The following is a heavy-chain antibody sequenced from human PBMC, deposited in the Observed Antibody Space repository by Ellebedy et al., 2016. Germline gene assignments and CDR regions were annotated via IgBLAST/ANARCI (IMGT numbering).Heavy chain of an antibody. CDR3: ARDSSLGMPSAFDI. D-gene: IGHD7-27*01. J-gene: IGHJ3*02. Sequence: SETLSLXXTVSGGPIGSYYWNWVRQPPGKGLEWIAYIYSSVNTKYNPSLNSRVAISVDTSKNQFSLKLSSVTAADTAVYYWARDSSLGMPSAFDIWGRGTMVTVSS. CDR1: GGPIGSYY. CDR2: IYSSVNT. V-gene: IGHV4-59*01.